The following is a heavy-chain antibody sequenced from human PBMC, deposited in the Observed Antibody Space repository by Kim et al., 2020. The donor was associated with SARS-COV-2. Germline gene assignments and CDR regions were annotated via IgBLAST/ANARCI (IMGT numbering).Heavy chain of an antibody. J-gene: IGHJ4*02. V-gene: IGHV5-51*01. CDR1: GYSFTSYW. CDR3: ARRRVVMATNLYYFDY. Sequence: GESLKISCKGSGYSFTSYWIGWVRQMPGKGLEWMGIIYPGDSDTRYSPSFQGQVTISADKSISTAYLQWSSLKASDTAMYYCARRRVVMATNLYYFDYWGQGTLVTVST. D-gene: IGHD2-21*01. CDR2: IYPGDSDT.